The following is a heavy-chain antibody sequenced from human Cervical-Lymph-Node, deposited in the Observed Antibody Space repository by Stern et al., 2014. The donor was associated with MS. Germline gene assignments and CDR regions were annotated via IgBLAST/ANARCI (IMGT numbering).Heavy chain of an antibody. V-gene: IGHV1-2*02. D-gene: IGHD3-3*01. CDR2: INPNSGGT. CDR1: GYIFTDYY. J-gene: IGHJ4*01. CDR3: ARGSGTAYDLRGDY. Sequence: QVQLVQSGAEARAPGASMKVSCKASGYIFTDYYLHWVRQAPGQGLEWLGWINPNSGGTNYAQNFQGRVTMTRDTSISTAYMELRWLGSADTAVYYCARGSGTAYDLRGDYCGQGTLVTVSS.